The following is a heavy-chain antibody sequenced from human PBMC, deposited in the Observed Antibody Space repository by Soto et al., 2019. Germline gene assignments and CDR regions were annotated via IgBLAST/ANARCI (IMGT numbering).Heavy chain of an antibody. V-gene: IGHV5-51*01. J-gene: IGHJ6*02. CDR1: GYSFTSYW. D-gene: IGHD2-2*01. Sequence: PGESLKISCKGSGYSFTSYWIGWVRQMPGKGLEWMGIIYPGDSDTRYSPSFQGQVTTSADKSISTAYLQWSSLKASDTAMYYCARHRPYCSSTSCYVHGMDVWGQGTTVTVSS. CDR3: ARHRPYCSSTSCYVHGMDV. CDR2: IYPGDSDT.